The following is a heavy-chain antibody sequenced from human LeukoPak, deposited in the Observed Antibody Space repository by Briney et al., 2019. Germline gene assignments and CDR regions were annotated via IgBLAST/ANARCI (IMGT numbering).Heavy chain of an antibody. CDR3: AKDFVVVPPARKNPGLWDFAL. CDR2: IYYSGST. J-gene: IGHJ2*01. CDR1: GGSISSSSYY. D-gene: IGHD2-2*01. V-gene: IGHV4-39*07. Sequence: SETLSLTCTVSGGSISSSSYYWGWIRQPPGKGLEWIGSIYYSGSTYYNPSLKSRVTISVDTSKNQFSLKLSSVTAADTAVYYWAKDFVVVPPARKNPGLWDFALWGRGTLVTVSS.